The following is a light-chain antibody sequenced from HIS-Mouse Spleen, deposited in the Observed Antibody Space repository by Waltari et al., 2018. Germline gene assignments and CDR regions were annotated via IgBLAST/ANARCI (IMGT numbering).Light chain of an antibody. CDR1: ALPKKS. Sequence: SYELTQPPSVSVSPGQTARITCPGDALPKKSSYWYQQKSGKAPVLVIYEDSKRPPGIPERFSGSSSGTMATLTISGAQVEDEADYYCYSTDSSGNHRVFGGGTKLTVL. V-gene: IGLV3-10*01. CDR2: EDS. J-gene: IGLJ2*01. CDR3: YSTDSSGNHRV.